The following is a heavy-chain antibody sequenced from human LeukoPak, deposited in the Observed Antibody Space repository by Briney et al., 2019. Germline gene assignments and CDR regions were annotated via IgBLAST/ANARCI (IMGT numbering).Heavy chain of an antibody. D-gene: IGHD3-22*01. Sequence: GASVKVSCKSSGYTFTGYYMHWVRQAPGQGLEWMGWINPNSGGTNYAQKFQGRVTMTRDTSISTAYMELSRLRSDDTAVYYCARPISGYYLFDYWGQGTLVTVSS. V-gene: IGHV1-2*02. CDR2: INPNSGGT. CDR1: GYTFTGYY. CDR3: ARPISGYYLFDY. J-gene: IGHJ4*02.